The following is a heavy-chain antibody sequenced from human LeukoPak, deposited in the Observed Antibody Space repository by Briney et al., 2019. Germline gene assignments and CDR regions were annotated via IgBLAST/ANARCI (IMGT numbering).Heavy chain of an antibody. D-gene: IGHD1-7*01. J-gene: IGHJ4*02. CDR3: ARAPGVKVKTGTSPYDY. Sequence: ASVKVSCKASGYTFTGYYMHWVRQAPGQGLEWMGRINPNSGGTNYAQKFQGRVTMTRDTSISTAYMELSRLRSDDTAVYYCARAPGVKVKTGTSPYDYWGQGTLVTVSS. CDR2: INPNSGGT. V-gene: IGHV1-2*06. CDR1: GYTFTGYY.